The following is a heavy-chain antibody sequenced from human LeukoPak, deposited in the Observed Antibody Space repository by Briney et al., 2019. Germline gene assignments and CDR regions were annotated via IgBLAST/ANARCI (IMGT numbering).Heavy chain of an antibody. Sequence: ASVKVSCKASGYTFTSYDINWVRQATGQGLERMGWMNPNSGNTGYAQKLQGRVTMTADTSTSTAYMELRSLRYDDTAVYYCATKGGGYCSSSSCYIYDYWGQGTLVTVSS. V-gene: IGHV1-8*01. CDR1: GYTFTSYD. D-gene: IGHD2-2*02. J-gene: IGHJ4*02. CDR3: ATKGGGYCSSSSCYIYDY. CDR2: MNPNSGNT.